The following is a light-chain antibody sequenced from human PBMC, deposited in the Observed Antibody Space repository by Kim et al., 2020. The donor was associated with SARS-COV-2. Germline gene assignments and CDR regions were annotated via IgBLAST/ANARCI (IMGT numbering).Light chain of an antibody. CDR1: QSVSSTY. V-gene: IGKV3-20*01. Sequence: PGEKATLSCRASQSVSSTYLAWYQQKPGQAPRLLIYGATNRATGIPDRFSGSGSVTDFTLTISRLEPEDFAVYYCQQYESSPPSYTFGQGTKLEI. CDR3: QQYESSPPSYT. J-gene: IGKJ2*01. CDR2: GAT.